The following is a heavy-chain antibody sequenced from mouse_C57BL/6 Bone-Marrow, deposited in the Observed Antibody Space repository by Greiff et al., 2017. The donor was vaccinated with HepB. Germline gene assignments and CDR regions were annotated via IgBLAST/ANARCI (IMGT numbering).Heavy chain of an antibody. Sequence: VQLQQSGPVLVKPGASVNMSCKASGYTFTDYYMNWVKQSHGKSLEWIGVINPYNGGTSYNQKFKGKATLTVDKSSSTAYMELNSLTSEDSAVYYCARGVYYYGSSYGDYWGQGTTLTVSS. J-gene: IGHJ2*01. CDR2: INPYNGGT. CDR3: ARGVYYYGSSYGDY. CDR1: GYTFTDYY. V-gene: IGHV1-19*01. D-gene: IGHD1-1*01.